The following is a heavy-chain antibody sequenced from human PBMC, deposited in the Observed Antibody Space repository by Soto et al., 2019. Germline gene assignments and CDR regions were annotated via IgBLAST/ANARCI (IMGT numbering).Heavy chain of an antibody. CDR3: ARLPRSGWDHYYDGMDV. D-gene: IGHD6-19*01. CDR2: MSHDGSHK. Sequence: QVQLVESGGGVVQAGESLGLSCTASGFTFSTYGMHWVRQAPGKGPEWVAVMSHDGSHKAFLDSVKGRFIISRDNSKNTLYLQMNSLRPDDTAVYYCARLPRSGWDHYYDGMDVWGQGTTVIVS. J-gene: IGHJ6*02. CDR1: GFTFSTYG. V-gene: IGHV3-30*03.